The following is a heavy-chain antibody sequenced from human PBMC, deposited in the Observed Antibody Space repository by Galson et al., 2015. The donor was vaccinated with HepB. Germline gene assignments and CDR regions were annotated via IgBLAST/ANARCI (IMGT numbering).Heavy chain of an antibody. CDR1: GYTFTSYD. CDR2: MNPNSGNT. CDR3: ARGLRYSKTRFDP. V-gene: IGHV1-8*01. Sequence: VKVSCKASGYTFTSYDINWVRQATGQGLEWMGWMNPNSGNTGYAQKFQGRVTMTRNTSISTAYMELSSLRSEDTAVYYCARGLRYSKTRFDPWGQGTLVTVSS. D-gene: IGHD4-11*01. J-gene: IGHJ5*02.